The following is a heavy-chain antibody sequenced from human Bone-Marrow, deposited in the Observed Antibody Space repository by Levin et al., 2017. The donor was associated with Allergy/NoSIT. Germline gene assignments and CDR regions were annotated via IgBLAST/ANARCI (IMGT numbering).Heavy chain of an antibody. V-gene: IGHV3-30-3*01. CDR2: TSHDGGNT. Sequence: SCAGAGYKFGNYAMHWIRQAPGKGLDWVAVTSHDGGNTNYADSVKGRFTVSRDNSKSTLYLQMNGLRTDDTAVYFCARVGYGDYLELWGQGTVVIVSS. D-gene: IGHD4-17*01. J-gene: IGHJ4*02. CDR3: ARVGYGDYLEL. CDR1: GYKFGNYA.